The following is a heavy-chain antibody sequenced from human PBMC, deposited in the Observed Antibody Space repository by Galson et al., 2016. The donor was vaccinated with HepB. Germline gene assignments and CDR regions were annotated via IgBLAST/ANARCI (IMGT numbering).Heavy chain of an antibody. CDR2: ICYYGST. J-gene: IGHJ6*02. CDR1: GGSISSGDYY. CDR3: AREESAGRDYYHAVDV. D-gene: IGHD4/OR15-4a*01. V-gene: IGHV4-31*03. Sequence: TLSLTCTVSGGSISSGDYYWSWIRQHPGKGLEWIGYICYYGSTYYSPSLRSRVTLSVDTSKNQFSLKLISVTAADTAVYYCAREESAGRDYYHAVDVWGQGTTVTVSS.